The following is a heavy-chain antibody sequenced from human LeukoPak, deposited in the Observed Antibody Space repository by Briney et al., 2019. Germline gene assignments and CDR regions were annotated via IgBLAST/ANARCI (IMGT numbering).Heavy chain of an antibody. Sequence: GGSLRLSCAASGFTFSSYWMHWVRQAPGKGLVWVSRINSDGSSTSYADSVKGRFTISRDNAKNTLYLQMNSLRAEDTAVYYCARVAYSSSWPVDCWGQGTLVTVSS. J-gene: IGHJ4*02. D-gene: IGHD6-13*01. CDR2: INSDGSST. V-gene: IGHV3-74*01. CDR1: GFTFSSYW. CDR3: ARVAYSSSWPVDC.